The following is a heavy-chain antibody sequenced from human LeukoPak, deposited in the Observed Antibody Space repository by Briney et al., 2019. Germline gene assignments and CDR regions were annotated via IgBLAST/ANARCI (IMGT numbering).Heavy chain of an antibody. CDR2: FYSGGST. Sequence: GGSLRLSCAASGFSVRTNYMSWVRQAPGKGLEWVSVFYSGGSTFYADSVKGRFTISRDHSKNTVWLQMNTLRAEDTAVYYCARDGPPQAGTYYYMDVWGKGTTVTVSS. CDR3: ARDGPPQAGTYYYMDV. D-gene: IGHD6-13*01. J-gene: IGHJ6*03. CDR1: GFSVRTNY. V-gene: IGHV3-66*01.